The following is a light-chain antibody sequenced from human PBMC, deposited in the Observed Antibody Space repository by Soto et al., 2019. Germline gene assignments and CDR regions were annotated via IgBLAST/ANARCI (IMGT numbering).Light chain of an antibody. V-gene: IGKV1-6*01. CDR2: AAA. CDR3: LQDYNYPHT. CDR1: HGIRND. J-gene: IGKJ1*01. Sequence: AIQMTQSPSSLSASVGDRVTITCRASHGIRNDLGWYQQKPGKAPTVLIFAAASLQRGVPSRFSGSGSGTDFTLTISSLQPEDFATYYCLQDYNYPHTFGQGTKVEIK.